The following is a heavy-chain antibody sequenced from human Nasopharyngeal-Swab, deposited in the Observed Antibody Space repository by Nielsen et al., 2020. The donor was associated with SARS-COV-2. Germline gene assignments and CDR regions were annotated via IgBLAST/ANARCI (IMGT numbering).Heavy chain of an antibody. CDR3: ARESGRVGSYFYYYYMDV. V-gene: IGHV4-34*01. D-gene: IGHD3-10*01. CDR2: INHSGST. Sequence: RQAPGKGLEWIGEINHSGSTNYNPSLKSRVTISVDTSKNQFSLKLSSVTAADTAVYYCARESGRVGSYFYYYYMDVWGKGTTVTVSS. J-gene: IGHJ6*03.